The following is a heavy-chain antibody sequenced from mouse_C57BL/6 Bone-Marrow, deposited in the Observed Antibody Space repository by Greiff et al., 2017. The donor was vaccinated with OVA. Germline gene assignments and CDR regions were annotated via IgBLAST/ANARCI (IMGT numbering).Heavy chain of an antibody. V-gene: IGHV5-16*01. Sequence: EVQVVESEGGLVQPGSSMTLSCTASGFTFSDYYMAWVRQVPEKGLEWVANINYDGSSTYYLDSLKSRFIISRDNAKNILYLQMSSLKSEDTATYYCAREGYDYDWYFDVWGTGTTVTVSS. D-gene: IGHD2-4*01. CDR3: AREGYDYDWYFDV. CDR2: INYDGSST. CDR1: GFTFSDYY. J-gene: IGHJ1*03.